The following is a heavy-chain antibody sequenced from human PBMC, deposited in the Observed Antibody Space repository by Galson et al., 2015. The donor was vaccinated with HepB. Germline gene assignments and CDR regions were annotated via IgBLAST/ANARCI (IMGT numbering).Heavy chain of an antibody. D-gene: IGHD5-18*01. CDR2: IIPIFGTA. CDR1: GGTFSSYA. CDR3: ASPTWIQGVGFDY. Sequence: SVKVSCKASGGTFSSYAISWVRQAPGQGLEWMGGIIPIFGTANYAQKFQGRVTITADESTSTAYMELSSLRSEDTAVYYCASPTWIQGVGFDYWGQGTLVTVSS. V-gene: IGHV1-69*13. J-gene: IGHJ4*02.